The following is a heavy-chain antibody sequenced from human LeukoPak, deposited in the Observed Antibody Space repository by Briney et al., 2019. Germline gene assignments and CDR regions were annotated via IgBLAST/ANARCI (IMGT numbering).Heavy chain of an antibody. CDR1: GYTFTGYY. J-gene: IGHJ5*02. D-gene: IGHD6-13*01. Sequence: ASVKVSCKASGYTFTGYYMHWVRQAPGQGLEWMGRINPNSGGTNYAQKFQGRVTMTRDTSISTAYMELSRLRSDDTAGYYCARDLGSKFIAAAGRKFDPWGQGTLVTVSS. CDR2: INPNSGGT. V-gene: IGHV1-2*06. CDR3: ARDLGSKFIAAAGRKFDP.